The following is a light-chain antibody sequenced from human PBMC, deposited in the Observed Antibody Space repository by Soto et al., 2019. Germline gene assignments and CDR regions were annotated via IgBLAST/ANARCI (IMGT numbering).Light chain of an antibody. CDR2: DAS. CDR1: QSVSSY. V-gene: IGKV3-11*01. J-gene: IGKJ5*01. Sequence: EIVLTQSPATLSLSPGERATFSCRASQSVSSYLAWYQQKPGQAPRLLIYDASTRATGIAARFSGSGARTDLTLTIRSLAPEDFAVYYCQKHNNWPPSITFGQGTRLEIK. CDR3: QKHNNWPPSIT.